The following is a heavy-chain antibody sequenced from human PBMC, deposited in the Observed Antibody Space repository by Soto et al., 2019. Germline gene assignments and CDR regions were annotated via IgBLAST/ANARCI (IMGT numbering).Heavy chain of an antibody. CDR1: GFPFSRYE. CDR3: AKDADFDTRNLHH. D-gene: IGHD3-22*01. Sequence: PGGSLRLSCAASGFPFSRYEIHWVCQVPGRGLEWVALISHDGSNKYYVDSVKGRFIISRDNSKNTVYLQMNSLRTEDTALYYCAKDADFDTRNLHHRGHGTLVTVSS. V-gene: IGHV3-30*18. CDR2: ISHDGSNK. J-gene: IGHJ4*01.